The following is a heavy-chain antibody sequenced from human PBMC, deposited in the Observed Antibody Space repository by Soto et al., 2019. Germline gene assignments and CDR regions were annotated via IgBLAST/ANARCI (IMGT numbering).Heavy chain of an antibody. Sequence: GASVKVSCKASGGTFSSYAISWVRQAPGQGLEWMGGIIPIFGTANYAQKFQGRVTITADESTSTAYMEMSSLRSEDTAVYFCARTSNPLEGYYYYGMDVWGQGTTVTVPS. CDR2: IIPIFGTA. CDR3: ARTSNPLEGYYYYGMDV. CDR1: GGTFSSYA. J-gene: IGHJ6*02. V-gene: IGHV1-69*13. D-gene: IGHD4-4*01.